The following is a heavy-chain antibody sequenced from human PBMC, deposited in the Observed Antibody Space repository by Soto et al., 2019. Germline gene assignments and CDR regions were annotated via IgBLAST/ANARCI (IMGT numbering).Heavy chain of an antibody. CDR2: IIPIFGTA. CDR3: ARDDRGWLPLRGFDY. D-gene: IGHD5-12*01. Sequence: QVQLVQSGAEVKKPGSSVKVSCKASGGTFSSYAISWVRQAPGQRLEWMGGIIPIFGTANYAQKFQGRVTITADKSTSTAYMALSSLRSEDTAVYYSARDDRGWLPLRGFDYWGQGTLVTVSS. CDR1: GGTFSSYA. V-gene: IGHV1-69*06. J-gene: IGHJ4*02.